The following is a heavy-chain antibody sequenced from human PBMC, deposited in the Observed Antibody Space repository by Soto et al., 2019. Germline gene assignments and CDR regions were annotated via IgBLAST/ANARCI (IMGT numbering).Heavy chain of an antibody. CDR2: INPSGGST. D-gene: IGHD6-13*01. V-gene: IGHV1-46*01. Sequence: QVQLVQSGAEVKKPGASVKVSCKASGYTFTSYYMHWVRQAPGQGLELMGIINPSGGSTSYAQKFQGRVTMTRDTSTSTVYMELSSLRSEDTAVYYCARGGGVTIAAAGWFDPWGQGTLVTVSS. CDR3: ARGGGVTIAAAGWFDP. J-gene: IGHJ5*02. CDR1: GYTFTSYY.